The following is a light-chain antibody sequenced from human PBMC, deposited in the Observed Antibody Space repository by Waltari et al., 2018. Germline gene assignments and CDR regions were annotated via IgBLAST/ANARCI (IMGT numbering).Light chain of an antibody. CDR1: QRMNNY. CDR3: QQTFSIPRSS. Sequence: DIQMTQSPSSLSASVGDRVTITCRATQRMNNYLNWYQHKPGRAPKLLIYAASSLQSGVPSRFTGSGSGTHFTLTITSLQPEDFATYYCQQTFSIPRSSFGQGTKLEIK. J-gene: IGKJ2*01. V-gene: IGKV1-39*01. CDR2: AAS.